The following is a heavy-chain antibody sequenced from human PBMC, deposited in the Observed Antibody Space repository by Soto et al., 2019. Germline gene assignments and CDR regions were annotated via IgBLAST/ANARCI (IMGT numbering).Heavy chain of an antibody. J-gene: IGHJ4*02. CDR2: ISHTGYT. CDR1: DASVSKYY. V-gene: IGHV4-59*02. Sequence: SETLSLTCSVSDASVSKYYWSWIRQPPGKGLEWIGYISHTGYTSYNPSLESRLTISMDKSKNQLSLNLNSVTTADTAVYYCARGQLLFAYWGQGTPVTVSS. D-gene: IGHD3-10*02. CDR3: ARGQLLFAY.